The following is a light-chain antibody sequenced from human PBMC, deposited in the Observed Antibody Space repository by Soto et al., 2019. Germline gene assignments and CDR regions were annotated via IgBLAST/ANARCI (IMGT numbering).Light chain of an antibody. J-gene: IGKJ3*01. CDR2: LGS. CDR1: QSLLHSNGYNY. CDR3: MQALQRVT. V-gene: IGKV2-28*01. Sequence: DIVMTQSPLSLPVTPGEPASISCRSSQSLLHSNGYNYLDWYLQKPGQSPQLLIYLGSNRASGVPDRFSGSGSGTDFTLKISRVEAEDVGVYYCMQALQRVTVGPGTKVDSK.